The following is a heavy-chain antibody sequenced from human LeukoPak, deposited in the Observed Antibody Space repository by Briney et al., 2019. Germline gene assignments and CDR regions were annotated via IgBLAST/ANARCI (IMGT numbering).Heavy chain of an antibody. CDR3: AKAQYYYGSSHFDY. CDR1: GFTFSNAW. D-gene: IGHD3-22*01. J-gene: IGHJ4*02. V-gene: IGHV3-23*01. CDR2: ISGSASST. Sequence: QPGGSLRLSCAASGFTFSNAWMSWVRQAPGKGLEWVSIISGSASSTYYADSVKGRFTISRDNSKNTLYVQMNSLRAEDTAVYYCAKAQYYYGSSHFDYWGQGTLVTVSS.